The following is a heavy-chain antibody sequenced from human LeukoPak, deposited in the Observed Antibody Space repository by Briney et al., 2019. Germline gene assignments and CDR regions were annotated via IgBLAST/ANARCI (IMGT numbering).Heavy chain of an antibody. CDR2: INHSGST. CDR1: GGSFSGYY. J-gene: IGHJ6*02. V-gene: IGHV4-34*01. CDR3: AREGEDDFYNGIGV. Sequence: SETLSLTCAVYGGSFSGYYWSWIRQPPGKGLEWIGEINHSGSTNYNPSLKSRVTIAVDTSKKQFSLKLRSVTAADTAVYYCAREGEDDFYNGIGVWGQGTTVTVSS. D-gene: IGHD1-26*01.